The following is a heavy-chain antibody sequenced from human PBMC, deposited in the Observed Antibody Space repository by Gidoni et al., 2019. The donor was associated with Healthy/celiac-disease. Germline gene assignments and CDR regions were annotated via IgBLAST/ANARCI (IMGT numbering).Heavy chain of an antibody. CDR3: ARDTRLGSSPNSYFDY. V-gene: IGHV4-59*01. CDR2: IYYSGST. D-gene: IGHD1-26*01. J-gene: IGHJ4*02. Sequence: QVQLQESGPGLVKPSETLSLTCTVSGGSISRYYWSWIRQPPGKGLEWIGYIYYSGSTNYNPSLKSRVTISVDTSKNQFSLKLSSVTAADTAVYYCARDTRLGSSPNSYFDYWGQGTLVTVSS. CDR1: GGSISRYY.